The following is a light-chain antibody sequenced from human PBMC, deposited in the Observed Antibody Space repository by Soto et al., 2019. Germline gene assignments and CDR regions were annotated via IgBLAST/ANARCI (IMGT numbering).Light chain of an antibody. CDR2: AAS. CDR3: LQDYNYPWT. CDR1: QGIRDD. Sequence: AIRMTKSPASLSASVGERVTITCPTSQGIRDDLGWYQQKPGKAPKLRIYAASSLQSGVPSRFSGSGSGTDFTLTISSLQTEDFATYYCLQDYNYPWTFGQGTKADI. J-gene: IGKJ1*01. V-gene: IGKV1-6*01.